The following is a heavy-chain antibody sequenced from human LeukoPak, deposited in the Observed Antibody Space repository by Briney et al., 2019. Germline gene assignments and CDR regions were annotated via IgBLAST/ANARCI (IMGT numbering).Heavy chain of an antibody. CDR1: GYTFTSYG. D-gene: IGHD2-15*01. CDR2: ISAYNGNT. V-gene: IGHV1-18*01. CDR3: ARDYCSGGSCYDPWFDP. Sequence: GASVKVSCKASGYTFTSYGISWVRQAPGQGLEWMGWISAYNGNTNYAQKLQGRVTMTTDTSTSTAYMELRNLRSDDTAVYYCARDYCSGGSCYDPWFDPWGQGTLVTVSS. J-gene: IGHJ5*02.